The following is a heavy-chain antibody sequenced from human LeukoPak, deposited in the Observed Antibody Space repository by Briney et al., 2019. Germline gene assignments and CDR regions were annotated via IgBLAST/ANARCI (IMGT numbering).Heavy chain of an antibody. D-gene: IGHD3-10*01. CDR3: ANKPTRGNWFDP. V-gene: IGHV4-39*01. Sequence: SETLSLTCTVSGGSISSSSYYWGWIRQPPGKGLEWIGSIYYSGSTYYNPSLKSRVTISVDTSKNQFSLKLSSVTAADTAVYYCANKPTRGNWFDPWGQGTLVTVSS. CDR2: IYYSGST. J-gene: IGHJ5*02. CDR1: GGSISSSSYY.